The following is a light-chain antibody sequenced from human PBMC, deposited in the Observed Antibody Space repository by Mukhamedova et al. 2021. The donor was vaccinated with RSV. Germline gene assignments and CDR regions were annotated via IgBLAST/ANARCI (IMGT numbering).Light chain of an antibody. CDR1: SSNIGAGYD. V-gene: IGLV1-40*01. CDR3: QSYDSSLSDVV. CDR2: VNS. Sequence: EYMGTISCTGSSSNIGAGYDVYWYQQLTGSAPKLLIHVNSDRPSGVPDRFSGSKSGTSASLAITGLQAEDEADYFCQSYDSSLSDVVFG. J-gene: IGLJ2*01.